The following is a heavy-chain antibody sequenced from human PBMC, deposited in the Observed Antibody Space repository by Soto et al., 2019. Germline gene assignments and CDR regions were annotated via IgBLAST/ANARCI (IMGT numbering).Heavy chain of an antibody. CDR1: GYTFTSYV. Sequence: QVQLVQSGAEVRKPGASVKVSCKASGYTFTSYVLHWVRQAPGQRLEWMAWIHAGNANTKYSQKFQGRVTMTRDTSISTAYMELSRLRSDDTAVYYCARDSSSWIDPWGQGTLVTVSS. CDR2: IHAGNANT. CDR3: ARDSSSWIDP. J-gene: IGHJ5*02. D-gene: IGHD6-13*01. V-gene: IGHV1-3*01.